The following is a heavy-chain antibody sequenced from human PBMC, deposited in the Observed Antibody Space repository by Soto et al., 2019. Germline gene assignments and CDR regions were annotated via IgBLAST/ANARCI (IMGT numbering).Heavy chain of an antibody. D-gene: IGHD3-9*01. V-gene: IGHV4-59*08. Sequence: PSETLSLTCTVSGGSIGNSYWSWIRQSPEKGLEYIGYISYSGSTNYNPSLKSRVTTSLDTSKNQFSLKLSSVTAADTAIYYCARLDGSLYDAFTGSYAKFWYLDLWGRGTLVTVSS. J-gene: IGHJ2*01. CDR3: ARLDGSLYDAFTGSYAKFWYLDL. CDR2: ISYSGST. CDR1: GGSIGNSY.